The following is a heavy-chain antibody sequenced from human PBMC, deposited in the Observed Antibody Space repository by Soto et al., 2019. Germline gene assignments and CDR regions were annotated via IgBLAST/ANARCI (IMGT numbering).Heavy chain of an antibody. J-gene: IGHJ6*02. CDR1: GFTFSRYG. V-gene: IGHV3-30*03. CDR3: XKXXXXXXXXXXXXXXDV. Sequence: QVQLVESGGGVVQPGRSLTLSCAASGFTFSRYGMEWVRQXPXXXXXXXXXISYDGSKKYYADSVKGRFTISRDNSKNTLYLQMNSLRVEDTXXXXXXKXXXXXXXXXXXXXXDVWGQGTTVTVSS. CDR2: ISYDGSKK.